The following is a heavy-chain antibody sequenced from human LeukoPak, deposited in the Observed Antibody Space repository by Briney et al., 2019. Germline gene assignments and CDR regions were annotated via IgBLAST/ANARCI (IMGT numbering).Heavy chain of an antibody. Sequence: RTGGSLRLSCAASGFTFSNYGLNWVRQAPGNGREWVSFISSGSRYIYYADSVKGRFTISRDNTRNSLYLQMNSLRGEDTAVYYCARDYGSGWHDFDYWGRGTLVTVCS. V-gene: IGHV3-21*01. CDR1: GFTFSNYG. D-gene: IGHD6-19*01. CDR3: ARDYGSGWHDFDY. J-gene: IGHJ4*02. CDR2: ISSGSRYI.